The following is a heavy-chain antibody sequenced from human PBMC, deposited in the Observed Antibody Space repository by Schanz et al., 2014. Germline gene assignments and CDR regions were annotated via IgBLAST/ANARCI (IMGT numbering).Heavy chain of an antibody. V-gene: IGHV3-30-3*01. CDR2: ISYDGSNK. Sequence: QEQLVESGGGVVQPGRSLRLSCAAYGFTLSSYAMHWVRQAPGKGLEWVAVISYDGSNKYYADSVKGRFTISRDNAKNSLYLQMNSLRAEDTAVYYCARPRFDYGEVDYWGQGTLVTVSS. CDR3: ARPRFDYGEVDY. CDR1: GFTLSSYA. J-gene: IGHJ4*02. D-gene: IGHD4-17*01.